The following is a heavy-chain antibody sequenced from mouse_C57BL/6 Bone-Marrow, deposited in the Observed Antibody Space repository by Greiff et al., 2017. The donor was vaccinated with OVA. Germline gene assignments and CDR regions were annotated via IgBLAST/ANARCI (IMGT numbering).Heavy chain of an antibody. V-gene: IGHV5-4*03. CDR3: ARYAGDAMYY. Sequence: EVKVVESGGGLVKPGGSLKLSCAASGFTFSSYAMSWVRQTPEKRLEWVATISDGGSYTYYPDNVKGRFTISRDNAKNNLYLQMSNLKSEDTAMYYCARYAGDAMYYWGQGTSVTVSS. J-gene: IGHJ4*01. CDR1: GFTFSSYA. D-gene: IGHD2-10*02. CDR2: ISDGGSYT.